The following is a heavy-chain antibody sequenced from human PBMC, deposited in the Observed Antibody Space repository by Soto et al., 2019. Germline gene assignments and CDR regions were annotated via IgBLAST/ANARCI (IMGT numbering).Heavy chain of an antibody. J-gene: IGHJ1*01. V-gene: IGHV3-53*01. CDR3: ARDRVESGYPEYFQH. D-gene: IGHD3-22*01. Sequence: GVSLRLSCAASGFTVSSNYMSWVSQAPGKGLEWVSVIYSGGSTYYADSVKGRFTISRDNSKNTLYLQMNSLRAEDTAVYYCARDRVESGYPEYFQHWGQGTLVTVSS. CDR1: GFTVSSNY. CDR2: IYSGGST.